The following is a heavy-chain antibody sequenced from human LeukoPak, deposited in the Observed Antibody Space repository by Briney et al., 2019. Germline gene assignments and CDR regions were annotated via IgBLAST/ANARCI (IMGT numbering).Heavy chain of an antibody. V-gene: IGHV4-34*01. CDR2: INHSGST. CDR1: GGSFSGHY. Sequence: SETLSLTCAVYGGSFSGHYWSWVRQPPGKGLEWSGEINHSGSTNYNPSLKSRVTISVDTSKNQFSLKLSSVTAADTAVYYCARVKGNRSNYYYYGMDVWGQGTTVTVSS. CDR3: ARVKGNRSNYYYYGMDV. D-gene: IGHD1-14*01. J-gene: IGHJ6*02.